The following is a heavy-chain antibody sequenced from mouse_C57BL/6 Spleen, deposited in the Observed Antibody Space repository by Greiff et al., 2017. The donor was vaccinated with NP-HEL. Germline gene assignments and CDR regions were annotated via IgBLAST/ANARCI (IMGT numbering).Heavy chain of an antibody. CDR2: INPNNGGT. CDR1: GYTFTDYY. CDR3: ARFTTVVAPSMDY. J-gene: IGHJ4*01. D-gene: IGHD1-1*01. Sequence: EVQLQQSGPELVKPGASVKISCKASGYTFTDYYMNWVKQSHGKSLEWIGDINPNNGGTSYNQKFKGKATLTVDKSSSTAYMELRSLTSEDSAVYYCARFTTVVAPSMDYWGQGTSVTVSS. V-gene: IGHV1-26*01.